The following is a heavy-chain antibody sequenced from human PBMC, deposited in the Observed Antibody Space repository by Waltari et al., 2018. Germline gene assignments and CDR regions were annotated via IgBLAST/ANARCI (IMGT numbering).Heavy chain of an antibody. J-gene: IGHJ4*02. Sequence: QLQLQESGPGLVKPSETLSLTCTVSGGSISSSSYYWGWSRQPPGKGLEWIGSIYYSGSPYYNPSLKSRVTISVDTSKNQFSLKLSSVTAADTAVYYCARLSVRYYYDSSGYPDYWGQGTLVTVSS. CDR3: ARLSVRYYYDSSGYPDY. CDR1: GGSISSSSYY. V-gene: IGHV4-39*01. D-gene: IGHD3-22*01. CDR2: IYYSGSP.